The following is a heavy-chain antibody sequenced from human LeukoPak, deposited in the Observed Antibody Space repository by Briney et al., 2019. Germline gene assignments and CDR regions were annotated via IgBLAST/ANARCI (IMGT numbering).Heavy chain of an antibody. Sequence: PGGSLRLSCAASGFTFSSYGMNWVRQAPGKGLEWVSSISSSSSYIYYADSVKGRFTISRDNAKNSLYLQMNSLRAEDTAVYYCARAVSYGGYYYYGMDVWGQGTTVTVSS. D-gene: IGHD1-26*01. J-gene: IGHJ6*02. V-gene: IGHV3-21*01. CDR3: ARAVSYGGYYYYGMDV. CDR1: GFTFSSYG. CDR2: ISSSSSYI.